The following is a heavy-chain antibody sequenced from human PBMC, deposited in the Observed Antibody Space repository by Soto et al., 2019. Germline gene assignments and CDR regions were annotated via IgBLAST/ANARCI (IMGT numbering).Heavy chain of an antibody. V-gene: IGHV4-31*03. CDR1: GGSISSGGYY. Sequence: SETLSLTCTVSGGSISSGGYYWSWIRQHPGKGLEWIGYIYYSGSTYYNPSLKSRVTISVDTSKNQFSLKLSSVTAADTAVYYCARDFWSGYDYWGQGILVTVSS. D-gene: IGHD3-3*01. CDR3: ARDFWSGYDY. CDR2: IYYSGST. J-gene: IGHJ4*02.